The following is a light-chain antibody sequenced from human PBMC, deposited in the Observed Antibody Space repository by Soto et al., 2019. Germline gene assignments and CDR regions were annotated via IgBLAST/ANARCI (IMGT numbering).Light chain of an antibody. CDR1: KLGEKY. Sequence: SYELTQPPSVSVSPGQTATITCSGDKLGEKYVCWYQQKPGQSPVLIIYHDNERTSGIPERFAGSNSGNTATLTISETQALDEADYYCEAWDSRLVVFGGGTKVTVL. J-gene: IGLJ2*01. CDR3: EAWDSRLVV. V-gene: IGLV3-1*01. CDR2: HDN.